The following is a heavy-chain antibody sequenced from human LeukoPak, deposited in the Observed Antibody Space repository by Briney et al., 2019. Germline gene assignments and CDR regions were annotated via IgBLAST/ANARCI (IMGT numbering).Heavy chain of an antibody. CDR3: ARLSAAVHLGAFDL. CDR1: GVSISPYY. CDR2: IHTSGSN. D-gene: IGHD3-3*01. V-gene: IGHV4-4*09. J-gene: IGHJ3*01. Sequence: PSEALSLTCAVSGVSISPYYWACIRQPPGKGLEWIGYIHTSGSNNQYPSLKSRVTISVDKSKNHFSLRLTSVTAADTAVYYCARLSAAVHLGAFDLWGQGTMVTVSS.